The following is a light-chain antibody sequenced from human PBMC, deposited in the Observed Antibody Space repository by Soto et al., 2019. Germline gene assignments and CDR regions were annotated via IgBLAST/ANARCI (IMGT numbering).Light chain of an antibody. J-gene: IGLJ1*01. V-gene: IGLV2-14*01. CDR3: SSYTSSSTYV. Sequence: QSVLTQPASVSGSPGQSITISCTGTGXDVGGYDYVSWYQHHPGKAPKAMIYEVTNRPSGVSNRFSGSKSGNTASLTISGLLAEDEADYYCSSYTSSSTYVFGTGTKVTVL. CDR2: EVT. CDR1: GXDVGGYDY.